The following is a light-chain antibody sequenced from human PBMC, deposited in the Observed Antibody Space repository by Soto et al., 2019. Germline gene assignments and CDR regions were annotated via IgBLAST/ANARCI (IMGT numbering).Light chain of an antibody. J-gene: IGKJ4*01. CDR2: AAS. Sequence: DIQMNQSPSSLSASVGDRVTITCRASQSISSYLNWYQQKPGKAPKLLIYAASSLQSGVPSRFSGSGFGTDFTLTITSLQPEDFATYYCQQVESYPSTFGGGTKVDIK. CDR3: QQVESYPST. V-gene: IGKV1-39*01. CDR1: QSISSY.